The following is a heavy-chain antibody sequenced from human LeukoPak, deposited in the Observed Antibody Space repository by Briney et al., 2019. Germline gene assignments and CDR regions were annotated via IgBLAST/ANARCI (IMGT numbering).Heavy chain of an antibody. V-gene: IGHV4-59*08. J-gene: IGHJ4*02. CDR2: IYYSGST. D-gene: IGHD5-18*01. CDR3: ARLDTAMVTGLDY. Sequence: SETLSLTCTVSGGSISSYYWSWIRQPPGKGLEWIGYIYYSGSTNYNPSLKSRVTISVDTSKNQFSLKLSSVTAADTAVYYCARLDTAMVTGLDYWGQGTLVTVSS. CDR1: GGSISSYY.